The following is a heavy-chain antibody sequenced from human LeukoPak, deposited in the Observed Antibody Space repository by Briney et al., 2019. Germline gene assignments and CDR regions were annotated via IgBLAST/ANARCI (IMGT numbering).Heavy chain of an antibody. CDR3: AKDDYGDYYYYYMDV. Sequence: SETLSLTCTVSGYSISSGYYWGWIRQPPGKGLEWIGSIYHSGSTYYNPSLKSRVTISVDTSKNQFSLKLSSVTAADTAVYYCAKDDYGDYYYYYMDVWGKGTTVTVSS. D-gene: IGHD4-17*01. CDR2: IYHSGST. V-gene: IGHV4-38-2*02. CDR1: GYSISSGYY. J-gene: IGHJ6*03.